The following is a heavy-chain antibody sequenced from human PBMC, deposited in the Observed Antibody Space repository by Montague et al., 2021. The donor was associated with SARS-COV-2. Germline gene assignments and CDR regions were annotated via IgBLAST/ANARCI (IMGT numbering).Heavy chain of an antibody. D-gene: IGHD3-16*02. CDR2: VYPSGNT. CDR1: GASVTTGHYY. J-gene: IGHJ5*02. CDR3: ARESLLGELSFSFDP. Sequence: TLSLTCTVSGASVTTGHYYWSWIRQPAGKGLEWIGRVYPSGNTNYNPSLRSRVSISVDMSKNQISLKLSPVTAADTAVYYCARESLLGELSFSFDPWGQGTLVTVSS. V-gene: IGHV4-61*02.